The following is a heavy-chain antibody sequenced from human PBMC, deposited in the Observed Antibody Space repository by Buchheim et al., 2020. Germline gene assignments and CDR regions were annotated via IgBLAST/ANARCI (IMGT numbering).Heavy chain of an antibody. CDR1: GGSISSYY. D-gene: IGHD6-19*01. Sequence: QVQLQESGPGLVKPSETLSLTCTVSGGSISSYYWSWIRQPPGKGLEWIGYIYYSGSTNYNLSLKSRVTISVDTSKNQFSLQLSSVTAADTAVYYCARDLTGGSGWSPGEFDYWGQGTL. CDR3: ARDLTGGSGWSPGEFDY. V-gene: IGHV4-59*01. J-gene: IGHJ4*02. CDR2: IYYSGST.